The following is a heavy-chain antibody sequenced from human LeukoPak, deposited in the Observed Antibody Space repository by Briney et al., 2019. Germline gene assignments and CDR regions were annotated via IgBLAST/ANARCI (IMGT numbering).Heavy chain of an antibody. CDR3: AKDYAYYYGSGIGGFEY. CDR2: ISGSGATT. Sequence: GGSLRLPCAASGFTLSSYAMSWVRQAPGKGLEWVSAISGSGATTYYADSVKGRFTISRDKSNNTLYLQMNSLRAEDTAVYYCAKDYAYYYGSGIGGFEYWGQGTLVTVSS. CDR1: GFTLSSYA. J-gene: IGHJ4*02. V-gene: IGHV3-23*01. D-gene: IGHD3-10*01.